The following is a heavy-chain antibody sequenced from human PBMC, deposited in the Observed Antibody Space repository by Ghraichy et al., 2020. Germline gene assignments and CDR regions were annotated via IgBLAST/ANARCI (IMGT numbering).Heavy chain of an antibody. CDR3: ARVRQLVGTNNWFDP. V-gene: IGHV4-59*01. D-gene: IGHD6-6*01. J-gene: IGHJ5*02. CDR1: GGSISSYY. CDR2: IYYSGST. Sequence: SETLSLTCTVSGGSISSYYWNWIRQPPGKGLEWIGYIYYSGSTNYNPSLKSRVTISVDTSKKQFSLKLNSVTAADTAVYYCARVRQLVGTNNWFDPWGQGTLVTVSS.